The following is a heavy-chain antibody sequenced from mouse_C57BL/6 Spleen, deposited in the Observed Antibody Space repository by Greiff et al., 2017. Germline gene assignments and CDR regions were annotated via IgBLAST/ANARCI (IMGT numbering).Heavy chain of an antibody. CDR1: GYTFTSYW. J-gene: IGHJ3*01. Sequence: QVQLQQPGAELVRPGTSVKLSCKASGYTFTSYWMHWVKQRPGQGLEWIGVIDPSDSYTNYNQKFKGKATLTVDTSSSTAYMQLSSLTSEDSAVDYCAGPLNYGISWFAYWGQGTLVTVSA. D-gene: IGHD1-1*01. CDR2: IDPSDSYT. CDR3: AGPLNYGISWFAY. V-gene: IGHV1-59*01.